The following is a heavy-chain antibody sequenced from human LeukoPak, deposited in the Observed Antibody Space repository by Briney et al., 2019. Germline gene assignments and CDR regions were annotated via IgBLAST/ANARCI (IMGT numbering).Heavy chain of an antibody. CDR1: GFTFSSYE. CDR2: ISSSGSTI. D-gene: IGHD6-13*01. V-gene: IGHV3-48*03. Sequence: GGSLRLSCAASGFTFSSYEMNWVRQAPGKGLEWVSYISSSGSTIYYADSVKGRFTISRDNAKNSLYLQMNSLRAEDTAVYYCARDMDSSSYYYYYYYMDVWGKGTTVTVSS. CDR3: ARDMDSSSYYYYYYYMDV. J-gene: IGHJ6*03.